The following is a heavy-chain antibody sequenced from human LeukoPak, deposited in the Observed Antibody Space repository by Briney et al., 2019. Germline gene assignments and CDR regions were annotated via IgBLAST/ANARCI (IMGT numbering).Heavy chain of an antibody. J-gene: IGHJ6*02. V-gene: IGHV1-69*13. CDR2: IIPIFGTA. D-gene: IGHD2-2*01. CDR1: GYTFTSYD. CDR3: GIVVVPAAPEYYYYYGMDV. Sequence: SVKVSCKASGYTFTSYDINWVRQAPGQGLEWMGGIIPIFGTANYAQKFQGRVTITADESTSTAYMELSSLRSEDTAVYYCGIVVVPAAPEYYYYYGMDVWGQGTTVTVSS.